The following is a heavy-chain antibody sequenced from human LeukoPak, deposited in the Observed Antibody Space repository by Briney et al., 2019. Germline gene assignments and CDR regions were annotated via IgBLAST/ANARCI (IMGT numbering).Heavy chain of an antibody. CDR3: TRVGYIDEGIDY. V-gene: IGHV3-7*04. J-gene: IGHJ4*02. Sequence: GGSLRLSCVASGFPFSSYWMTWVRQAPGKGLEWVANIKQDGSKKSYVDSGKGRFTISRDNAKNSLYLQMNSLRAEDTAIYYCTRVGYIDEGIDYWGQGTLVTVSS. CDR1: GFPFSSYW. CDR2: IKQDGSKK. D-gene: IGHD5-24*01.